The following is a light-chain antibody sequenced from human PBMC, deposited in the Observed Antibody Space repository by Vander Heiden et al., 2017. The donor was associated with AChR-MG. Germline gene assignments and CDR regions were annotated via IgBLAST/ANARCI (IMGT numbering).Light chain of an antibody. CDR1: QDISDY. V-gene: IGKV1-33*01. J-gene: IGKJ3*01. CDR3: QQGDFPPFT. Sequence: DIQMTQSPSSLSASIGDRVTITCQASQDISDYLNWYQQKPGKAPNLLIYDASNLEAGVPSRFSGRGSGTYFTFTISSLQPEDVATYYCQQGDFPPFTFGHGTKVDIK. CDR2: DAS.